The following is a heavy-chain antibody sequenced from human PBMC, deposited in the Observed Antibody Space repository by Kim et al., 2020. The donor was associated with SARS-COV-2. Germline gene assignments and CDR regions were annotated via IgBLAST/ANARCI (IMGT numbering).Heavy chain of an antibody. Sequence: SVKGRFTISRANAKNSLYLQMNSLRAEDTAVYYCARDPGSSGWRYWYFDLWGRGTLVTVSS. V-gene: IGHV3-11*01. CDR3: ARDPGSSGWRYWYFDL. J-gene: IGHJ2*01. D-gene: IGHD6-19*01.